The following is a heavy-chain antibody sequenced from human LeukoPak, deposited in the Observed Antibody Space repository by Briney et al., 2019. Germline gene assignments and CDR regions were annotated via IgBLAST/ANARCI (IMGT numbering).Heavy chain of an antibody. V-gene: IGHV1-2*02. CDR2: INPNSGGT. Sequence: GASVKVSCKASGYTFTGYYMHWVRQAPGQGLEWMGWINPNSGGTNYAQKFQGRVTMTRDTSSSTAYMELSRLRSDDTAVYYCARVDYYDSSGYYYGIDYWGQGTLVTVSS. CDR3: ARVDYYDSSGYYYGIDY. J-gene: IGHJ4*02. D-gene: IGHD3-22*01. CDR1: GYTFTGYY.